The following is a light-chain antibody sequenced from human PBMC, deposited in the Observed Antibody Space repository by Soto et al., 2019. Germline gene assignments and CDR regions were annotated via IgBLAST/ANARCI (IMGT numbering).Light chain of an antibody. CDR3: KQYNNSPARWT. CDR1: QSVCSN. CDR2: GAF. J-gene: IGKJ1*01. V-gene: IGKV3D-15*01. Sequence: EIVMTHSRATLSVSPGERATLSCRASQSVCSNLAWYQQKPGQAPRLLIYGAFSRATGIPARFSGSGSGTDLTLTVKSRQSEDFAVYYGKQYNNSPARWTVGQGPQVDIK.